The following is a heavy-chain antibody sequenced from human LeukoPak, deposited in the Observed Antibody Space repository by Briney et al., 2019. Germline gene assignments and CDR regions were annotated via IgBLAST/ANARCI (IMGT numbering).Heavy chain of an antibody. J-gene: IGHJ4*02. Sequence: SETLSLTCTVSGGSISSYYWSWIRQPPGKGVEWIGYIYYSGSTNYNPSLKSRVTISVDTSKNHFSLKLSSVTAADTAVYYCARRGIVAAGTFDYWGQGTLVTVSS. D-gene: IGHD6-13*01. CDR3: ARRGIVAAGTFDY. V-gene: IGHV4-59*08. CDR1: GGSISSYY. CDR2: IYYSGST.